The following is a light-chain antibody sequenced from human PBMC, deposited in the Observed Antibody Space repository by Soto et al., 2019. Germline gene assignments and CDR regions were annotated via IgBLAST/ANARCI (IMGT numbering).Light chain of an antibody. CDR2: GAS. J-gene: IGKJ4*01. V-gene: IGKV3D-20*02. Sequence: EIILTQSPDTLSLSAGERATLSCGASQTVSSNYLAWCQQRPGQAPRLLIYGASTRAAGIPDRFSGSGYGTDFNLTISSLEPEDFAVYYCQQRSNWPPTFGGGTKVDIK. CDR1: QTVSSNY. CDR3: QQRSNWPPT.